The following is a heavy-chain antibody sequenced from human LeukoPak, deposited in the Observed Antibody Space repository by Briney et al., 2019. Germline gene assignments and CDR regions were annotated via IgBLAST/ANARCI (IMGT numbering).Heavy chain of an antibody. Sequence: PSETLSLTCGVYGGSFSGYYWSWIRQPPGKGLEWIGEINHSGSTNYNPSLKSRVTISVDTSKNQFSLKLSSVTAADTAVYYCARGAAYSSSVDYWGQGILVTVSS. CDR2: INHSGST. CDR3: ARGAAYSSSVDY. V-gene: IGHV4-34*01. J-gene: IGHJ4*02. D-gene: IGHD6-13*01. CDR1: GGSFSGYY.